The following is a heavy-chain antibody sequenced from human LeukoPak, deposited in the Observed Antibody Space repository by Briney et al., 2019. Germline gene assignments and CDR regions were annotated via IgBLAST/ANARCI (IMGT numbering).Heavy chain of an antibody. CDR1: GFTFSSYG. CDR2: IWYDGSNK. V-gene: IGHV3-33*01. Sequence: PGRSLRLSCAASGFTFSSYGMHWVRQAPGKGLEWVAVIWYDGSNKYYADSVKGRFTISRDNSKNTLYLQMNSLRAEDTAVYYCAREPKRTLRRGMDVWGQGTTVTVSS. J-gene: IGHJ6*02. CDR3: AREPKRTLRRGMDV.